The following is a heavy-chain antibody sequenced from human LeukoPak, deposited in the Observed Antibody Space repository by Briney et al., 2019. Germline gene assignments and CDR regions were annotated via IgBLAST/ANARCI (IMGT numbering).Heavy chain of an antibody. CDR1: EFTLTNRA. CDR2: EGSAGGT. J-gene: IGHJ3*02. D-gene: IGHD3-16*01. Sequence: GGSLRLSCAASEFTLTNRAVAWVRQAPGTGLEWVAAEGSAGGTYYADSVKGRFTIYKDNSEKTLSLQMDRLRVEDTALYYCASRTWVGGGFYAFDIWGQGTMVTVSS. V-gene: IGHV3-23*01. CDR3: ASRTWVGGGFYAFDI.